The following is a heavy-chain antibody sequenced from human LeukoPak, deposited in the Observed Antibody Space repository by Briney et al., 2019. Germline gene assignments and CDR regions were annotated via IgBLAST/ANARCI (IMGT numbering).Heavy chain of an antibody. CDR3: ARSFLSIAAAATDY. D-gene: IGHD6-13*01. J-gene: IGHJ4*02. V-gene: IGHV3-21*01. Sequence: KTGGSLRLSCAASGFTFSSYSMNWARQAPGKGLEWVSSISSSSSYIYYADSVKGRFTISRDNAKNSLYLQMNSLRAEDTAVYYCARSFLSIAAAATDYWGQGTLVTVSS. CDR1: GFTFSSYS. CDR2: ISSSSSYI.